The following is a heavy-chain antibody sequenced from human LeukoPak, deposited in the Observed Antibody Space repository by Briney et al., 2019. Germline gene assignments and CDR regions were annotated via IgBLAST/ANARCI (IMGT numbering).Heavy chain of an antibody. CDR2: INPNSGGT. V-gene: IGHV1-2*06. J-gene: IGHJ4*02. CDR1: GYTFTGYY. D-gene: IGHD5-12*01. CDR3: ARRWLRHDPNDY. Sequence: ASVKVSCKASGYTFTGYYMHWVRQAPGQGLVWMGRINPNSGGTNYAQKFQGRVTMTRDTSISTAYMELSRLRSDDTAVYYCARRWLRHDPNDYWGQGTLVTVSS.